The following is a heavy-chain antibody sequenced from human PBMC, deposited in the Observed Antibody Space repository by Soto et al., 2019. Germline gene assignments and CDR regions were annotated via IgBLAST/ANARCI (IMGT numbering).Heavy chain of an antibody. CDR1: GFTFSSYA. CDR3: AKVPYSSSQYYFDY. J-gene: IGHJ4*02. CDR2: ISGSGGST. V-gene: IGHV3-23*01. D-gene: IGHD6-13*01. Sequence: XGSLRLSCAASGFTFSSYAMSWVRQAPGKGLEWVSAISGSGGSTYYADSVKGRFTISRDNSKNTLYLQMNSLRAEDTAVYYCAKVPYSSSQYYFDYWGQGTLVTVSS.